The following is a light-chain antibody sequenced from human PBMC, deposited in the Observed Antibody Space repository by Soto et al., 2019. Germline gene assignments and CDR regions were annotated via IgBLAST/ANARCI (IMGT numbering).Light chain of an antibody. CDR1: QGISSY. Sequence: DIQLTQSPSFLSASVGDRVTITCRASQGISSYLAWYQQKPGKAPKLLIYAASTLQSGVPSRFSGSGSGTEFTLTTSSLQPADFATYYCQQTNSFPLTFGPGTKVDIK. J-gene: IGKJ3*01. CDR3: QQTNSFPLT. V-gene: IGKV1-9*01. CDR2: AAS.